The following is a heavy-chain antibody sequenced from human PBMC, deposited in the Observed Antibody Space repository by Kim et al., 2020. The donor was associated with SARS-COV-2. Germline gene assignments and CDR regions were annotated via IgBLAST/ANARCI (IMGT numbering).Heavy chain of an antibody. CDR3: SRGQYSSSWYGGKRDIDY. D-gene: IGHD6-13*01. CDR1: GGSFSSYY. V-gene: IGHV4-34*01. Sequence: SETLSLTCAVYGGSFSSYYLSWIRQPPGKGLEWVGEINHSGSTNYNPSLKSRVTISVYTSRNQLSLKLSSRTAADAAVYYCSRGQYSSSWYGGKRDIDY. J-gene: IGHJ4*01. CDR2: INHSGST.